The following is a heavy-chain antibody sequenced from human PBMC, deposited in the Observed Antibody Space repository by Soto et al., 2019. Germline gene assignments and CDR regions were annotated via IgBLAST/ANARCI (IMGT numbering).Heavy chain of an antibody. CDR3: ARHYSLAHPYSRTFDY. J-gene: IGHJ4*02. CDR2: IDPSDSYT. CDR1: GYSFTSYW. V-gene: IGHV5-10-1*01. D-gene: IGHD6-13*01. Sequence: GESLKISCKGSGYSFTSYWISWVRQMPGKGLEWMGRIDPSDSYTNYSPSFQGHVTISADKSISTAYLQWSSLKASDTAMYYCARHYSLAHPYSRTFDYWGQGTLVTVSS.